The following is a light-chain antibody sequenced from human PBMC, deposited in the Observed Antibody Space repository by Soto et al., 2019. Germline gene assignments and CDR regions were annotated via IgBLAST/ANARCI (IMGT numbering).Light chain of an antibody. Sequence: EIVLTPSPVTLSVSPVERATLSCRASQSVSTNLAWYQQKPGQAPRLLIYGASTRATDIPARFSGSGFGTDFTLTISSLEPEDFAVYYCQQRSNWPTFGQGTRLEIK. CDR1: QSVSTN. V-gene: IGKV3-11*01. CDR2: GAS. CDR3: QQRSNWPT. J-gene: IGKJ5*01.